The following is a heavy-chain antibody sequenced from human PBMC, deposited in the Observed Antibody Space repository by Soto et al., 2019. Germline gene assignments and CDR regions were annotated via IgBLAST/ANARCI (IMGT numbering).Heavy chain of an antibody. D-gene: IGHD6-6*01. J-gene: IGHJ4*02. V-gene: IGHV1-69*01. CDR3: AIEYSSSRRYYPIGY. CDR2: IIPIFGTA. CDR1: GGTFSSSS. Sequence: QVQLVQSGAEVKKPGSSVKVSCKASGGTFSSSSISWVRQAPGQGLEWMGGIIPIFGTANYAQKFQGRVTITADESTSTAYMELSSLRSEDTAGYYCAIEYSSSRRYYPIGYWGQGTLVTVSS.